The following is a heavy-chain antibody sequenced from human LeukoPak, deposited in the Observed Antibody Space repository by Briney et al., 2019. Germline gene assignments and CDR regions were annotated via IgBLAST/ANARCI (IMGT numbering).Heavy chain of an antibody. CDR2: ISSSSSTI. V-gene: IGHV3-48*01. D-gene: IGHD3-22*01. CDR1: GFTFSTYS. Sequence: HPGGSLRLSCAASGFTFSTYSMNWVRQAPGKGLEWVSYISSSSSTIYYADSAKGRFTISRDNAKNSLYLQMNSLRAEDTAVYYCARRSTYHDSSVQVPLDYLAHATLVTDSS. CDR3: ARRSTYHDSSVQVPLDY. J-gene: IGHJ4*01.